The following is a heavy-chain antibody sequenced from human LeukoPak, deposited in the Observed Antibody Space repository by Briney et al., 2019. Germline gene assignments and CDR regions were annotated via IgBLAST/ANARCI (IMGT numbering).Heavy chain of an antibody. V-gene: IGHV4-31*03. CDR3: ARDLTIFGVVIPGGY. CDR1: GGSISSGGYY. CDR2: IHYNGNT. J-gene: IGHJ4*02. Sequence: SETLSLTCTVSGGSISSGGYYWSWIPQHPEKGLEWIGYIHYNGNTYYNPSLKSRVTMSVDTSKNQFSLNLSSVTAADTAVYYCARDLTIFGVVIPGGYWGQGTLVTVSS. D-gene: IGHD3-3*01.